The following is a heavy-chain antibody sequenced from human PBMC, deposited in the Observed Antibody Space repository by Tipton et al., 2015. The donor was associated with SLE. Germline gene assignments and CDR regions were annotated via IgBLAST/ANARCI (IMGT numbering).Heavy chain of an antibody. CDR2: ISHSGST. D-gene: IGHD2-2*01. CDR1: GGSFSAYY. Sequence: TLSLTCAVYGGSFSAYYWSWIRQPPGKGLEWIGEISHSGSTNYNPSLRSRAAMSVDASKSHFSLKLTSVTAADTAVYYCARVASTSRDNWFDPWGQGTLVTVSS. V-gene: IGHV4-34*01. J-gene: IGHJ5*02. CDR3: ARVASTSRDNWFDP.